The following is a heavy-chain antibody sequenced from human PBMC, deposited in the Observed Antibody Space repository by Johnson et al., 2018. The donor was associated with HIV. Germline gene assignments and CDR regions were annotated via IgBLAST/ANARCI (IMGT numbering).Heavy chain of an antibody. CDR1: GFTFSSYP. J-gene: IGHJ3*02. CDR2: ISFDGSHK. V-gene: IGHV3-30*04. D-gene: IGHD3-10*01. CDR3: ARITYDYGSGSYSGAFDI. Sequence: QVQLVESGGGVVQPGRSLRLSCAASGFTFSSYPMHWVRQAPGKGLDWVAVISFDGSHKDYADSVKGRFTVSRDNSKNTLYVQMNSLRAEDTALYYCARITYDYGSGSYSGAFDIWGQGTMVTVSS.